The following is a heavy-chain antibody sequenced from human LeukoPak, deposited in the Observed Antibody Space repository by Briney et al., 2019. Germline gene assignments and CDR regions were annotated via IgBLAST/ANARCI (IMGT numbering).Heavy chain of an antibody. CDR1: GYTFTDYY. CDR2: INPNSGGT. D-gene: IGHD2-2*01. CDR3: ARGRREKSSTSCFDY. J-gene: IGHJ4*02. V-gene: IGHV1-2*02. Sequence: GASVKVSCKASGYTFTDYYLHWVRQAPGQGLEWMGWINPNSGGTNYAQTFQGRVTMTRDTSTSTVYMELSSLRSEDTAAYYCARGRREKSSTSCFDYWGQGTLVTVSS.